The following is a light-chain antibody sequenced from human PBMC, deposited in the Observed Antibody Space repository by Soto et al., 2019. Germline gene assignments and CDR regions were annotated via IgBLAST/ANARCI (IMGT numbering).Light chain of an antibody. J-gene: IGKJ5*01. Sequence: DIQMAQSPSTLSASVGDRVTITCRASQSIGSWLAWFQQKPGKAPKLLIYQASTLENGVPSRFSGSGSGTEFTLTISGLLPEDFATYHCQQLNTLPFTFGRGTRLEIK. CDR3: QQLNTLPFT. V-gene: IGKV1-5*03. CDR1: QSIGSW. CDR2: QAS.